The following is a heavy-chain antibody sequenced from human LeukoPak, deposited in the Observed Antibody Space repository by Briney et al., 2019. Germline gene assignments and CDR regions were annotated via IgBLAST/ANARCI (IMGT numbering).Heavy chain of an antibody. V-gene: IGHV5-51*01. Sequence: GESLNFSCKGSGYNFTTSGIGWVRQMPGKGLEWMGIIYPNGSNTKYGPSFKGKVTISADKATSVAYLHLSSLKASDTAMYYCATRPSGHYVLEEWFLDLWGRGTLVAVSA. CDR2: IYPNGSNT. CDR3: ATRPSGHYVLEEWFLDL. CDR1: GYNFTTSG. J-gene: IGHJ2*01. D-gene: IGHD3-10*02.